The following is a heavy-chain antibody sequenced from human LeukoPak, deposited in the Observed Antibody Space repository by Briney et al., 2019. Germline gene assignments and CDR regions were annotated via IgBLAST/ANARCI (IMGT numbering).Heavy chain of an antibody. CDR1: GGSLSGYY. J-gene: IGHJ5*02. CDR3: ARGYSSSWLGS. CDR2: INHSGST. D-gene: IGHD6-13*01. V-gene: IGHV4-34*01. Sequence: SETLSLTCAVYGGSLSGYYWSWVRQPPGKGLEWIGEINHSGSTNYNPSLKSRLTISVDRSKNQFSLKLSSVTAADTAVYYCARGYSSSWLGSWGQGTLVTVSS.